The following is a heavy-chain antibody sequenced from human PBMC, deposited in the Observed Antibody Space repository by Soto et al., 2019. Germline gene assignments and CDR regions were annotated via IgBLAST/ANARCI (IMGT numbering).Heavy chain of an antibody. V-gene: IGHV3-33*01. D-gene: IGHD3-10*01. CDR1: GFTFSSYG. Sequence: QVQLVESGGGVVQPGRSLRLSCAASGFTFSSYGMHWVRQAPGKGLEWVAVIWYDGSNKYYADSVKGRFTISRDNSKNTLYLQMNSLRAEDTAVYYCARGAYYYGSGSYPYPPELLYRPDDYYMDVWGKGTTVTVSS. CDR2: IWYDGSNK. J-gene: IGHJ6*03. CDR3: ARGAYYYGSGSYPYPPELLYRPDDYYMDV.